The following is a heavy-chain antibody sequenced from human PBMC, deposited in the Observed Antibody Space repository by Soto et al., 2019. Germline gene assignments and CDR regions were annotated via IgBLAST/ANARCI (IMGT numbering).Heavy chain of an antibody. CDR3: ATEVVETAIGMGWFAP. CDR2: IYHTGIT. J-gene: IGHJ5*02. Sequence: PSETLSLTCIVPGGSISSGDYYWSWIRQSPGKGLEWIGYIYHTGITFYNPSLKSRVTISADTSKNQFSLKMRSVTAADTAVYSCATEVVETAIGMGWFAPWGQGTPVPVAS. D-gene: IGHD2-21*02. V-gene: IGHV4-30-4*01. CDR1: GGSISSGDYY.